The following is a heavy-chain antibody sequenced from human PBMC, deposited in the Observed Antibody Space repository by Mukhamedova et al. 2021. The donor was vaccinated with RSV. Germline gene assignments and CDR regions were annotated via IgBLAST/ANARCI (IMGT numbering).Heavy chain of an antibody. CDR2: ISGSGGST. D-gene: IGHD6-13*01. CDR3: AKEQQGMWTDWLDP. J-gene: IGHJ5*02. Sequence: GGGLEWVSGISGSGGSTYYADSVRGSFTVSRDNSKNTVYLQMSSLRPEDTAVYFCAKEQQGMWTDWLDPWGQGTQVT. V-gene: IGHV3-23*01.